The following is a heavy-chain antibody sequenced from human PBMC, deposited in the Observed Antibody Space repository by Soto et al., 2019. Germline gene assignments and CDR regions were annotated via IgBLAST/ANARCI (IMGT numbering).Heavy chain of an antibody. CDR3: ARVYCSGGSCYSIDY. V-gene: IGHV1-46*03. Sequence: QVQLVQSGAEVKKPGASVKVSCKASGYTFTSYYMHWVRQAPGQGLEWMGIINPSGSTSYAQKFQGRVTTTRDTSTSTVYMELSSLRSEDTAVYYCARVYCSGGSCYSIDYWGQGTLVTVSS. CDR1: GYTFTSYY. J-gene: IGHJ4*02. CDR2: INPSGST. D-gene: IGHD2-15*01.